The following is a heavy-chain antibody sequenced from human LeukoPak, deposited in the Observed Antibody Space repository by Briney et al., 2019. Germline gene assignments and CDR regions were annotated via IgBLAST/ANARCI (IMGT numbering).Heavy chain of an antibody. V-gene: IGHV3-53*01. Sequence: GGSLRLSCAVSGFTVSSNYMSWVRQAPGKGLEWVSVIYSGGSTYYADSVKGRFTISRDNSKNTLYLQMNSLRAEDTAVYYCARIVVVPAAMAEYFQHWGQGTLVTVSS. J-gene: IGHJ1*01. CDR2: IYSGGST. CDR1: GFTVSSNY. CDR3: ARIVVVPAAMAEYFQH. D-gene: IGHD2-2*01.